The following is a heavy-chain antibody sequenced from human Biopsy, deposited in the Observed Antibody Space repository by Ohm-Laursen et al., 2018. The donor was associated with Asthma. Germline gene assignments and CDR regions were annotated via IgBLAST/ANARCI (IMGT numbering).Heavy chain of an antibody. CDR3: ARTYYDFLTGQVKDVFGV. Sequence: VKVSCKASGYNFISFAIHWVRQAPGQRLELMGWVNTGNGDTKYSQKFQGRVTITRDTSASTAYMELRSLRSEDTATYYCARTYYDFLTGQVKDVFGVWGQGTMVTVSS. J-gene: IGHJ3*01. CDR2: VNTGNGDT. CDR1: GYNFISFA. D-gene: IGHD3-9*01. V-gene: IGHV1-3*04.